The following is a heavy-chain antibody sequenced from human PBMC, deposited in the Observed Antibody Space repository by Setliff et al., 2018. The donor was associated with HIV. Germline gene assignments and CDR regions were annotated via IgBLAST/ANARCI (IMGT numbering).Heavy chain of an antibody. V-gene: IGHV4-39*01. J-gene: IGHJ6*02. Sequence: NPSETLSLTCTVSGVSLSSESYYWGWVRQPPGKALEWVGSMYYNGKIFYNPSLRSRVTIFVDSSKNELSLRLQSVTAADTAAYYCARRGESTGSWFSSWYSYDMDVWGQGTTVTVSS. CDR1: GVSLSSESYY. CDR3: ARRGESTGSWFSSWYSYDMDV. CDR2: MYYNGKI. D-gene: IGHD2-15*01.